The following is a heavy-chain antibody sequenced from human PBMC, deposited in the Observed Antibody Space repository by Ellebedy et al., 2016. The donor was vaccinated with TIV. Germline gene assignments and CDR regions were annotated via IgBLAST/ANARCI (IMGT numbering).Heavy chain of an antibody. J-gene: IGHJ4*02. D-gene: IGHD5-18*01. CDR2: ISGSGGST. V-gene: IGHV3-23*01. Sequence: GESLKISXAASGFTFSSYAMSWVRQAPGKGLEWVSAISGSGGSTYYADSVKGRFTISRDNSKNTLYLQMNSLRAEDTAVYYCAKVGGYSYGHHFDYWGQGTLVTISS. CDR3: AKVGGYSYGHHFDY. CDR1: GFTFSSYA.